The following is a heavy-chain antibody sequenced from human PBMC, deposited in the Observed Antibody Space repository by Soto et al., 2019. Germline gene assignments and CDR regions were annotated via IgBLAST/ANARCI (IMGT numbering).Heavy chain of an antibody. CDR3: ARDRLDIVLVPAAIKYYYYGMDV. V-gene: IGHV4-30-4*01. J-gene: IGHJ6*02. Sequence: SETLSLTCTVSGGSISSGDYYWSWIRQPPGKGLEWIGYIYYSGSTYYNPSLKSRVTISVDTSKNQFSLKLSSVTAADTAVYYCARDRLDIVLVPAAIKYYYYGMDVWGQGTTVTVSS. CDR1: GGSISSGDYY. CDR2: IYYSGST. D-gene: IGHD2-2*03.